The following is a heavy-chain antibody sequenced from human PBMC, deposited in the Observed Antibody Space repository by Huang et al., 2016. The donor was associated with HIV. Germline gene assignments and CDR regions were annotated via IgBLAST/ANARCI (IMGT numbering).Heavy chain of an antibody. CDR2: ISNDGSNN. CDR3: ARAEDTWDAYDI. V-gene: IGHV3-30*03. D-gene: IGHD5-18*01. J-gene: IGHJ3*02. Sequence: DWVAVISNDGSNNYYADSVKGRFTISRDSSKSTLFLHMTSLRTEDTAVYYCARAEDTWDAYDIWGQGTMVIVSS.